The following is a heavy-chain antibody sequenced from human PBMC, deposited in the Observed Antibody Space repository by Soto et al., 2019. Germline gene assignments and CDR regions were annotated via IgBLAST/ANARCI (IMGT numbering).Heavy chain of an antibody. CDR2: FDPEDGET. Sequence: ASVKVSCKVSGYSLTELSMDWVRQAPGKGLEWMGGFDPEDGETIYAQKFQGRVTMTEDTSTDTAYMELSSLRSEDTAVYYCATPSRAPYYFDYWGQATLVTVSS. J-gene: IGHJ4*02. V-gene: IGHV1-24*01. CDR3: ATPSRAPYYFDY. CDR1: GYSLTELS.